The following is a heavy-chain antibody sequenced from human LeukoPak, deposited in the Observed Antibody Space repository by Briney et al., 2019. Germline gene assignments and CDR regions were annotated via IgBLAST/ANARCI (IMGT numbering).Heavy chain of an antibody. CDR2: INAGNDNT. D-gene: IGHD3-3*01. Sequence: GASVKVSCKAFGYTFFSYAIHWVRQAPGQRLEWMGWINAGNDNTQYSQNFQDRVTITRDTSASTAYMGLSSLKSEDTAVYYCARDAKMRSGYSFDYWGQGTLVTVSS. J-gene: IGHJ4*02. V-gene: IGHV1-3*01. CDR1: GYTFFSYA. CDR3: ARDAKMRSGYSFDY.